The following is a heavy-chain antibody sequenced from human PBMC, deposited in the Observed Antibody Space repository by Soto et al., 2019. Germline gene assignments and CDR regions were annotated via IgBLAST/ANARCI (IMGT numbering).Heavy chain of an antibody. D-gene: IGHD3-10*01. J-gene: IGHJ4*02. V-gene: IGHV3-23*01. CDR3: ARNIRMPSGKYFIDY. CDR1: GFTFSSYA. CDR2: ISGSGGST. Sequence: PRGSLRLCCAASGFTFSSYAMSWVRQAPGKGLEWVSSISGSGGSTYYADSVKGRFTISRDSSKNTLYLQMNSLRAEDTAVYSCARNIRMPSGKYFIDYPGQATLVTVSS.